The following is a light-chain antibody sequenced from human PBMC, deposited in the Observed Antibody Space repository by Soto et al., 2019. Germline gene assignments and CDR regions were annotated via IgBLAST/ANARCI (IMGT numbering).Light chain of an antibody. CDR2: DAS. CDR3: QQRSNWPWT. V-gene: IGKV3-11*01. Sequence: EIVMTQSPATLSVSPGERATLSCRASQSVSSNVAWYQQKPGQAPRLLIYDASNRATGIPARFSGSGSGTDFTLTISSLEPEDFAVYYCQQRSNWPWTFGQGTKVDIK. CDR1: QSVSSN. J-gene: IGKJ1*01.